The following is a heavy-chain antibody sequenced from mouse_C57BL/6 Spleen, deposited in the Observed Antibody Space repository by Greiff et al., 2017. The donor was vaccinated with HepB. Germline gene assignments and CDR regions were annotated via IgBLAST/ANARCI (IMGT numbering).Heavy chain of an antibody. J-gene: IGHJ4*01. CDR1: GFTFSDYY. CDR3: ARRGDYPYAMDY. V-gene: IGHV5-12*01. Sequence: DVKLVESGGGLVQPGGSLKLSCAASGFTFSDYYMYWVRQTPEKRLEWVAYISNGGGSTYYPDTVKGRFTISRDNAKNTLYLQMSRLKSEDTAMYYCARRGDYPYAMDYWGQGTSVTVSS. D-gene: IGHD2-4*01. CDR2: ISNGGGST.